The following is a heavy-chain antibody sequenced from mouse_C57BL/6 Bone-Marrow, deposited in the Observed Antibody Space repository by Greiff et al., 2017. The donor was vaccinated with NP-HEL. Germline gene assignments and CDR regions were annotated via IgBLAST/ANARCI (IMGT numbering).Heavy chain of an antibody. CDR1: GFTFSDYG. J-gene: IGHJ2*01. CDR2: ISNLAYSI. D-gene: IGHD1-1*01. Sequence: EVLLVESGGGLVQPGGSLKLSCAASGFTFSDYGMAWVRQAPRKGLEWVAFISNLAYSIYYADTVTGRVTISRENAKNTLYLEMSSLRSENTAMYYWERQGYYGSTPYYFDYWGRGTALTVTS. V-gene: IGHV5-15*04. CDR3: ERQGYYGSTPYYFDY.